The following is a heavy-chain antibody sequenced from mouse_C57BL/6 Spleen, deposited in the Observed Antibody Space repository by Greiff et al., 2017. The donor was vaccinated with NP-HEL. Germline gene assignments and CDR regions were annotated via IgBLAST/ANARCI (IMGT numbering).Heavy chain of an antibody. CDR1: GFTFSSYA. CDR2: ISDGGSYT. J-gene: IGHJ2*01. CDR3: ATYYGSPY. Sequence: EVKLVESGGGLVKPGGSLKLSCAASGFTFSSYAMSWVRQTPEKRLEWVATISDGGSYTYYPDNVKGRFTISRDNAKNNLYLQMSHLKSEDTAMYYCATYYGSPYWGQGTTLTVSS. V-gene: IGHV5-4*03. D-gene: IGHD1-1*01.